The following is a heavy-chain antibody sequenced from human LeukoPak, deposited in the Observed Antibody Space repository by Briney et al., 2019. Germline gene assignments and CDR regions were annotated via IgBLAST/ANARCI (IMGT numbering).Heavy chain of an antibody. V-gene: IGHV4-59*01. J-gene: IGHJ4*02. D-gene: IGHD7-27*01. CDR1: GFTFDDYA. Sequence: GSLRLSCAASGFTFDDYAMHWVRQPPGKGLEWIGYVYYSGSTEYNPSLRSRVTISLEMSKHQFSLNLTSVTAADTAVYYCASNTGTVFDYWGQGALVTVSS. CDR3: ASNTGTVFDY. CDR2: VYYSGST.